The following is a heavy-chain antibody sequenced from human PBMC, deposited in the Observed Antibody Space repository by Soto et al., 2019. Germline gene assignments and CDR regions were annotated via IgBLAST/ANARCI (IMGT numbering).Heavy chain of an antibody. CDR3: ARIQSGNYYDISGYYYGDWFDP. CDR2: IFSNDEK. V-gene: IGHV2-26*01. J-gene: IGHJ5*02. Sequence: QVTLKESGPVLVKPTETLTLTCTVSGFSLSNARMGVSWIRQPPGKALEWLAHIFSNDEKSYSTSLKSRLTISKDTSKRQVVLTMTNMDPVDTATYYCARIQSGNYYDISGYYYGDWFDPWGQGTLVTVSS. CDR1: GFSLSNARMG. D-gene: IGHD3-22*01.